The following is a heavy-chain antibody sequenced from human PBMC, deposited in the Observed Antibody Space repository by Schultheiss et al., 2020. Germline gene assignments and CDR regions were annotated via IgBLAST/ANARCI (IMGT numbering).Heavy chain of an antibody. CDR3: ATWTSSIAAPTFDY. D-gene: IGHD6-6*01. V-gene: IGHV1-18*01. CDR1: GYTFNTYG. CDR2: VRPYNGDT. Sequence: ASVKVSCKTSGYTFNTYGINWVRQAPGQGLEWMGWVRPYNGDTNYAQNFQGRVTVTTDTSTNTAYMELRSLRSDDTAVYYCATWTSSIAAPTFDYWGQGTLVTVSS. J-gene: IGHJ4*02.